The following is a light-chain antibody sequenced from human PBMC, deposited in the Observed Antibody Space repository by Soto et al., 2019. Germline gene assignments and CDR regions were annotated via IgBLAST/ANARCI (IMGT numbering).Light chain of an antibody. CDR2: EVS. CDR1: SSDVGGYNY. J-gene: IGLJ1*01. V-gene: IGLV2-14*01. Sequence: QSVLTQHASVSGSPGQSITISCTGTSSDVGGYNYVSWYQQHPGKAPKLMIYEVSNRPSGVSNRFSGSKSGNTASLTISGLQAEDEADYYCSSYTSSSTLLYVFGTGTKVTVL. CDR3: SSYTSSSTLLYV.